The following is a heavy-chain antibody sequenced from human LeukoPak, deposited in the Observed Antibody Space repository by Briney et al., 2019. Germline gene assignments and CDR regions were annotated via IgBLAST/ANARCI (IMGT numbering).Heavy chain of an antibody. CDR2: ISYDGSNK. CDR3: ARGFTMVRGVQYYYYMDV. V-gene: IGHV3-30*04. CDR1: GFTFSSYA. Sequence: GRSLRLSCAASGFTFSSYAMHWVRQAPGKGLEWVAVISYDGSNKYYADSVKGRFTISRDNSKNTLYLQMNSLRAEDTAVCYCARGFTMVRGVQYYYYMDVWGKGTTVTVSS. J-gene: IGHJ6*03. D-gene: IGHD3-10*01.